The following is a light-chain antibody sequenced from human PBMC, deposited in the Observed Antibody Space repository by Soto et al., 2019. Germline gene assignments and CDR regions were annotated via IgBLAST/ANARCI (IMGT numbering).Light chain of an antibody. J-gene: IGLJ2*01. V-gene: IGLV1-44*01. CDR2: GNN. Sequence: QSVLTQPPSASGTPGQRVTISCSGSSSNIGSNTVNWYQQLPGSAPKLLIYGNNQRPSGVPDRFSGSKSGTSASLAISGLQSEDEADYYCAAWDGSVNGQFGGGTKLTVL. CDR3: AAWDGSVNGQ. CDR1: SSNIGSNT.